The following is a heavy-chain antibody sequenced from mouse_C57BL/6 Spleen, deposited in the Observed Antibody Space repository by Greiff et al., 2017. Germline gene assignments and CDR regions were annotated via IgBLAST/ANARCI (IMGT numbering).Heavy chain of an antibody. J-gene: IGHJ3*01. CDR2: ISSGSSTI. CDR1: GFTFSDYG. Sequence: EVKLMESGGGLVKPGGSLKLSCAASGFTFSDYGMHWVRQAPEKGLEWVAYISSGSSTIYYADTVKGRFTISRDNAKNTLFLRMTSLRSEDTAMYYCARGLLSTTTWFAYWGQGTLVTVSA. V-gene: IGHV5-17*01. CDR3: ARGLLSTTTWFAY. D-gene: IGHD1-1*02.